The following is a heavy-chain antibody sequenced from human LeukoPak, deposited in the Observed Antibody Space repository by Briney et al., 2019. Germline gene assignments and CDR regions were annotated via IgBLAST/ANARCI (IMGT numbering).Heavy chain of an antibody. J-gene: IGHJ3*02. CDR3: AKDWAYDYVWGSYNAFDI. CDR2: ISAHNGNA. V-gene: IGHV1-18*01. D-gene: IGHD3-16*01. Sequence: ASVKVSCKTSGYTFTSYGINWVRQAPGQGLEWMGRISAHNGNANYAQKLQGRVTMTTDTSTSTAYMELRSLRSDDTAVYYCAKDWAYDYVWGSYNAFDIWGQGTMVTVSS. CDR1: GYTFTSYG.